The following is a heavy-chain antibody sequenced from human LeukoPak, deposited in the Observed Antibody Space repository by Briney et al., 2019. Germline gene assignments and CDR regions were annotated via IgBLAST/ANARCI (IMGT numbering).Heavy chain of an antibody. D-gene: IGHD5-12*01. CDR1: GFTFSSYA. CDR3: ARCGYSGYDVDY. V-gene: IGHV3-30-3*01. CDR2: ISYDGSNK. Sequence: PGGSLRLSCAASGFTFSSYAMHWVRQAPGKGLEWVAVISYDGSNKYYADSVKGRFTISRDNSKNTLYLQMNSLRAEDTAVYYCARCGYSGYDVDYWGQGTLVTVSS. J-gene: IGHJ4*02.